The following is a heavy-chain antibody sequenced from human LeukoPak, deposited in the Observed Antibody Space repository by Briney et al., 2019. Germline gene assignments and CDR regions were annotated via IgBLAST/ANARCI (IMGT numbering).Heavy chain of an antibody. CDR3: AIDPSEYSETNSLDF. CDR1: GFTFNIYG. V-gene: IGHV3-23*01. CDR2: INNGGENT. Sequence: GGSLRLSCAPSGFTFNIYGMTWFRQAPGKGLEWVSTINNGGENTHYADSVRGRFTISRDNSKSTLYLQLNSLRAEDTALYYCAIDPSEYSETNSLDFWGQGTLVTVSS. J-gene: IGHJ4*02. D-gene: IGHD4-23*01.